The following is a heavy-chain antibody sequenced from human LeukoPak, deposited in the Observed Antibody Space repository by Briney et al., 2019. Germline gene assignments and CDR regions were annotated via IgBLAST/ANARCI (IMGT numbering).Heavy chain of an antibody. CDR2: ISYDGSNK. J-gene: IGHJ3*02. CDR3: VRDHHRRLYDSQARDTFDI. CDR1: GFTFSSYA. Sequence: GGSLRLSCAASGFTFSSYAMHWVRQAPGKGLEWVAVISYDGSNKYYADSVKGRFTISRDNSKNTLYLQMNSLRAEDTAVYYCVRDHHRRLYDSQARDTFDIWGRGTMVTVSS. D-gene: IGHD5/OR15-5a*01. V-gene: IGHV3-30*04.